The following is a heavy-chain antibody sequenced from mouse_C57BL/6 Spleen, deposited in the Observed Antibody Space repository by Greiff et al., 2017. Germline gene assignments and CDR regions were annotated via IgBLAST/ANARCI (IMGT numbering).Heavy chain of an antibody. CDR2: IDPANGTT. Sequence: VLLQQSVAELVRPGASVTLSCTASGFNIKNTYMPWVNQSPEQGLEWIGWIDPANGTTKYAPKFQGQVTIAADTSSNTPYLQLSSLTSMDTAIYCCDRCDGSSSAWFSYWGQGTLVTVSA. V-gene: IGHV14-3*01. J-gene: IGHJ3*01. CDR1: GFNIKNTY. CDR3: DRCDGSSSAWFSY. D-gene: IGHD1-1*01.